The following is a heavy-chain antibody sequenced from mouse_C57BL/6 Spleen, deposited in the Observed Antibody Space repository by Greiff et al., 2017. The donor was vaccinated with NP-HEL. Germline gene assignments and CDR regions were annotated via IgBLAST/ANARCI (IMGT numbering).Heavy chain of an antibody. CDR1: GYTFTSYW. CDR3: ASGIYFDY. Sequence: QVQLQQPGAELVMPGASVKLSCKASGYTFTSYWMHWVKQRPGQGLEWIGEIDPSDSYTNYNQKFKGKSTLTVDKSSSTAYMQLSSLTSEDSAVYYCASGIYFDYWGQGTTLTVSS. V-gene: IGHV1-69*01. D-gene: IGHD4-1*01. CDR2: IDPSDSYT. J-gene: IGHJ2*01.